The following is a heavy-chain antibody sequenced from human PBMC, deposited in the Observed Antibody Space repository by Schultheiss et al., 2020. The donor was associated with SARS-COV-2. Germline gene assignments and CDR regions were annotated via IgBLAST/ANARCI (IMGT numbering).Heavy chain of an antibody. Sequence: LRLSCTVSGGSISSGDYYWSWIRQPPGKGLEWIGYIYYSGSTYYNPSLKSRISISVDTSKNQFSLKLSSVTAADTAVYYCARARGAAASRGGMDVWGQGTTVTVSS. V-gene: IGHV4-30-4*08. CDR2: IYYSGST. CDR1: GGSISSGDYY. CDR3: ARARGAAASRGGMDV. J-gene: IGHJ6*02. D-gene: IGHD6-13*01.